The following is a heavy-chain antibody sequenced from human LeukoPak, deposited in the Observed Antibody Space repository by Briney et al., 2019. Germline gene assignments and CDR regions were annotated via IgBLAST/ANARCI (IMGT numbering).Heavy chain of an antibody. D-gene: IGHD2-2*01. CDR1: GYTFTGYH. CDR2: TNPNSGDP. V-gene: IGHV1-2*06. CDR3: ARDYCSSTSCLFDY. Sequence: GASVKVSCKASGYTFTGYHMHWVRQAPGKGLEGMERTNPNSGDPNYAQKFQGRVAMTRDTSISTAFMELTRLRSDDTAVYYCARDYCSSTSCLFDYWGQGTLVTVSS. J-gene: IGHJ4*02.